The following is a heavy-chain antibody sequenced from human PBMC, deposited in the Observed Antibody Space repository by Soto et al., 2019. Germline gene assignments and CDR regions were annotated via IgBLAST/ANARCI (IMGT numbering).Heavy chain of an antibody. V-gene: IGHV3-21*01. CDR2: ISSSSSYI. J-gene: IGHJ3*02. CDR3: AREYGSGSDAFDI. D-gene: IGHD3-10*01. CDR1: GFTFSSYS. Sequence: EVQPVESGGGLVKPGGSLRLSCAASGFTFSSYSMNWVRQAPGKGLEWVSSISSSSSYIYYADSVKGRFTISRDNAKNSLYLQMNSLRAEDTAVYYCAREYGSGSDAFDIWGQGTMVTVSS.